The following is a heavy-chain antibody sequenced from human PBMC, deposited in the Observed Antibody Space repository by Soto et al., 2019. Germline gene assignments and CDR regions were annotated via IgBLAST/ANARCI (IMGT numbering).Heavy chain of an antibody. CDR1: GYTFTSYG. CDR3: VTVAGTGATYYFDY. Sequence: ASVKVSCKASGYTFTSYGISWVRQAPGQGLEWMGWISAYNGNTNYAQKLQGRVTMTTDTSTSTAYMDLRSLRSDDTAVYYCVTVAGTGATYYFDYWGQGTLVTVSS. J-gene: IGHJ4*02. D-gene: IGHD6-19*01. V-gene: IGHV1-18*01. CDR2: ISAYNGNT.